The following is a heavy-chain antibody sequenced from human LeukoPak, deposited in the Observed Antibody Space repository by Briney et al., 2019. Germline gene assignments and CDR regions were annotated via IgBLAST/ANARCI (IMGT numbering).Heavy chain of an antibody. Sequence: PSETLSLTCTVSGGSIRSGDYYWSWIRQHPGKGLEWIGYIYYSGSTYYNPSLKSRLTISVDTSKNQLSLKLSSVTAADTAVYYCARDFSAYGHFDYWGQGTLVTVSS. CDR1: GGSIRSGDYY. CDR3: ARDFSAYGHFDY. D-gene: IGHD5-12*01. J-gene: IGHJ4*02. V-gene: IGHV4-31*03. CDR2: IYYSGST.